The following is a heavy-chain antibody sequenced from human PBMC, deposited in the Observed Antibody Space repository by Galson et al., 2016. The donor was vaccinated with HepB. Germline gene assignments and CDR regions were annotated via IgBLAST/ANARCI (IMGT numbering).Heavy chain of an antibody. CDR3: ARGPLYRPIDF. D-gene: IGHD3-16*02. CDR1: GGTFSGYA. Sequence: SVKVSCKASGGTFSGYAIHWVRQAPGQGLEWMGGIIPIFGTVNNAQKFQGRVTITADESTSTAYMELSSLRSEDTAVYYCARGPLYRPIDFWGQGTLVTVSS. J-gene: IGHJ4*02. CDR2: IIPIFGTV. V-gene: IGHV1-69*13.